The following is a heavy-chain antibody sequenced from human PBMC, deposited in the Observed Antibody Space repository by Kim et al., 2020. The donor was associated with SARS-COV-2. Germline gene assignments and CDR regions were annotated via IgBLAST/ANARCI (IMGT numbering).Heavy chain of an antibody. CDR2: ISYDGSNK. V-gene: IGHV3-30*04. CDR1: GFTFSSYA. J-gene: IGHJ2*01. D-gene: IGHD3-3*01. CDR3: ARADYDFWSGVLGGWY. Sequence: GGSLRLSCAASGFTFSSYAMHWVRQAPGKGLEWVAVISYDGSNKYYADSVKGRFTISRDNYKNTLYLQMNSLRAEDTAVYYCARADYDFWSGVLGGWY.